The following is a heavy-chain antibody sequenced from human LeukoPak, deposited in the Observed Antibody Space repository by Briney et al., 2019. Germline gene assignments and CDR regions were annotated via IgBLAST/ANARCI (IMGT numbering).Heavy chain of an antibody. CDR2: ISAYNGNT. CDR1: GYTFTIYG. Sequence: ASVKVSFKASGYTFTIYGISWVRQAPGQGLEWMGWISAYNGNTNYAQKLQGRVTMTTDTSTSTAYMELRSLRSDDTAVYYCTRMAVDTAMVHWYYFDYWGQGTLVTVSS. D-gene: IGHD5-18*01. J-gene: IGHJ4*02. V-gene: IGHV1-18*01. CDR3: TRMAVDTAMVHWYYFDY.